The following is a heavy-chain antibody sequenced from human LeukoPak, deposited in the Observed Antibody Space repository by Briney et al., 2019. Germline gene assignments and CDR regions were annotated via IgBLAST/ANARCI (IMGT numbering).Heavy chain of an antibody. Sequence: ASVKVSCKASGGTFSSYAINWVRQATGQGLEWMGWMNPNSGNTGYAQKFQGRVTMTRNTSISTAYMELSSLRSEDTAVYYCARGPSLIVGATTWFDPWGQGTLVTVSS. V-gene: IGHV1-8*02. CDR1: GGTFSSYA. D-gene: IGHD1-26*01. CDR2: MNPNSGNT. J-gene: IGHJ5*02. CDR3: ARGPSLIVGATTWFDP.